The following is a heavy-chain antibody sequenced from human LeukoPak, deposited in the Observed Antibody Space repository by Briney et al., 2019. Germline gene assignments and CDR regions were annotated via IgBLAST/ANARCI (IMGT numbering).Heavy chain of an antibody. D-gene: IGHD6-13*01. CDR2: IYRGDSDT. Sequence: GASLQICCKGAGYSFGSYWIGCVRQMPGKGVEWRGIIYRGDSDTRYSPSFQGQVTISADKSISTAYLQWSSLKDSDTAMYYCARRVYSSSYYFDYWGQGTLVTVSS. CDR3: ARRVYSSSYYFDY. J-gene: IGHJ4*02. CDR1: GYSFGSYW. V-gene: IGHV5-51*01.